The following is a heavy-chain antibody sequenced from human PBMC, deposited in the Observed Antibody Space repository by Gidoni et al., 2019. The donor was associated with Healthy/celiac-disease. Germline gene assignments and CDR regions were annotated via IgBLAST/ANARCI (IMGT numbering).Heavy chain of an antibody. D-gene: IGHD3-16*01. Sequence: QVQLVESGGGVVQPGRSLRLSCAASGFTFRSYAMHWVRQAPGKGLEWVAVISYDGSNKYYADSVKGRFTISRDNSKNTLYLQMNSLRAEDTAVYYCARAGVYDYVWGSYIRTDYWGQGTLVTVSS. CDR3: ARAGVYDYVWGSYIRTDY. CDR1: GFTFRSYA. CDR2: ISYDGSNK. J-gene: IGHJ4*02. V-gene: IGHV3-30-3*01.